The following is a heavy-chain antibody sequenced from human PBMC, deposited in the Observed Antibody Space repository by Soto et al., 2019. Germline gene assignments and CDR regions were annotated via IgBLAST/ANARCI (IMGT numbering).Heavy chain of an antibody. V-gene: IGHV4-34*01. Sequence: SETLSLTCAIYGGSFSGYYWSWIRQPPGKGLEWIGEINHSGSTNYNPSLKSRVAMSVDTSKNRFSLKLSSVTAADMAVYYCASFGDRDYWGQGTLVTVSS. D-gene: IGHD2-21*02. CDR3: ASFGDRDY. CDR2: INHSGST. J-gene: IGHJ4*02. CDR1: GGSFSGYY.